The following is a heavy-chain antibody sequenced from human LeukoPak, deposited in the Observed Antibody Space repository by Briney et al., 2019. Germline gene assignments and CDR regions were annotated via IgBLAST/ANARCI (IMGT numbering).Heavy chain of an antibody. CDR2: ISGSGGST. D-gene: IGHD2-15*01. CDR1: GFTFSSYA. Sequence: GGSQRLSCAASGFTFSSYAMSWVRQAPGKGLEWVSAISGSGGSTYYADSVKGRFTISRDNAKNSLYLQMNSLRAEDTAVYYCARAPRVDYMDVWGKGTTVTVSS. J-gene: IGHJ6*03. V-gene: IGHV3-23*01. CDR3: ARAPRVDYMDV.